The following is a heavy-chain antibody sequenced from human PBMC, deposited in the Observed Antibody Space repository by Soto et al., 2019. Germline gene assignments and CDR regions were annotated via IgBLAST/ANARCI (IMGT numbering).Heavy chain of an antibody. V-gene: IGHV1-2*04. D-gene: IGHD3-10*01. Sequence: ASVKVSCKASGYTFTGYYMHWVRQAPGQGLEWMGWINPNSGGTNYAQKFQGWVTMTRDTSISTAYMELSRLRSDDTAVYYCTSGIHYYGSGSYVAFDIWGQGTMVTVSS. J-gene: IGHJ3*02. CDR1: GYTFTGYY. CDR3: TSGIHYYGSGSYVAFDI. CDR2: INPNSGGT.